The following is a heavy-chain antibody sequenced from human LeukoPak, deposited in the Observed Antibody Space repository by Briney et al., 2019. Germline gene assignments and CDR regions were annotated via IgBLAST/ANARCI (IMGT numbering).Heavy chain of an antibody. CDR1: GFNFTSYT. J-gene: IGHJ4*02. D-gene: IGHD3-10*01. CDR2: TSQYGDNK. CDR3: ARKSLWFKYYDY. Sequence: PGGSLRLSCAASGFNFTSYTMQWVRQAPGEGLEWVAATSQYGDNKYYADSVKGRFTISRDNSKNTLYLQMNSLRPEDTAVYFCARKSLWFKYYDYWGQGMLVTVSS. V-gene: IGHV3-30*04.